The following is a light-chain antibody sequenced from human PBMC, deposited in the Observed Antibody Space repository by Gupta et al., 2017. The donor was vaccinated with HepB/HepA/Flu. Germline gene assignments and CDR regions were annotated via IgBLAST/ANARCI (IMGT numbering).Light chain of an antibody. J-gene: IGLJ1*01. CDR1: SSDVGGYKY. V-gene: IGLV2-11*01. CDR2: DVI. CDR3: CSYAGTSFV. Sequence: QSALTQPHSVSGSPGQSVTISCTGTSSDVGGYKYVSWYQHHPGKAPKLMIYDVIKRPSGVPDRFSGSKSSNTASLTISGLQAEDEADYYCCSYAGTSFVFGTGTKVIVL.